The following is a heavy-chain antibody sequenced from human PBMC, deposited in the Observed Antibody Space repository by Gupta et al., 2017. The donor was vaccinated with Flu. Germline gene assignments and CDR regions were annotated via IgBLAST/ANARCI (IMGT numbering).Heavy chain of an antibody. CDR3: ARKDGGNWFDP. CDR1: GGSINSFTHY. V-gene: IGHV4-61*02. D-gene: IGHD3-16*01. J-gene: IGHJ5*02. Sequence: QVQLQESGPGLVKPSQTLSLTCAVSGGSINSFTHYWSWIRQPAGKGLEWIGRIYRSGGTDYNPSLRSRVTVSLDMTKSQFSLHLTPVTAADTAFYYCARKDGGNWFDPWGQGTLVTVSS. CDR2: IYRSGGT.